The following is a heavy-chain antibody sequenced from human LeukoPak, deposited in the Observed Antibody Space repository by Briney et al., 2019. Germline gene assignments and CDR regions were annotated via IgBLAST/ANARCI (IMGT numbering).Heavy chain of an antibody. Sequence: GGSLRLSCAASGFTFSSYWMSWFRQAPGKGLEWVANIKQDGSEQYYVDSAKGRFTISRDNAKNSLYLQMSSLRAEDTAVYYCATDLGSSRPNFWGQGTLVAVSS. J-gene: IGHJ4*02. CDR2: IKQDGSEQ. CDR1: GFTFSSYW. V-gene: IGHV3-7*01. CDR3: ATDLGSSRPNF. D-gene: IGHD6-13*01.